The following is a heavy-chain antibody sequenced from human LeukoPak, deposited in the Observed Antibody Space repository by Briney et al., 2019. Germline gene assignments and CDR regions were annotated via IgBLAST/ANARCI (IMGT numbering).Heavy chain of an antibody. CDR2: IYYSGST. Sequence: SETLSLTCTVSGGSISSSSYYWGWIRQPPGKGLEWIGSIYYSGSTYYNPSLKSRVPISVDTSKNQFSLKLSSVTAADTAVYYCARDQPLLTGYYGMDVWGQGTTVTVSS. CDR3: ARDQPLLTGYYGMDV. V-gene: IGHV4-39*07. D-gene: IGHD1-20*01. J-gene: IGHJ6*02. CDR1: GGSISSSSYY.